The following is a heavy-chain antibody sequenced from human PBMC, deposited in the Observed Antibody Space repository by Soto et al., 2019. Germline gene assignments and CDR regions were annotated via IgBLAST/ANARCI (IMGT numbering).Heavy chain of an antibody. J-gene: IGHJ5*02. V-gene: IGHV3-7*01. CDR2: IKQDGSEK. D-gene: IGHD3-16*02. Sequence: EVQLVESGGGLVQPGGSLRLSCAASGFTFSSYWMSWVRQAPGKGLEWVANIKQDGSEKYYVDCVKGRFTISRDNAKNSLYLQINSLRAEDTAVYYCARVDYDYIWGSYRPNWFDPWGQGTLVTVSS. CDR3: ARVDYDYIWGSYRPNWFDP. CDR1: GFTFSSYW.